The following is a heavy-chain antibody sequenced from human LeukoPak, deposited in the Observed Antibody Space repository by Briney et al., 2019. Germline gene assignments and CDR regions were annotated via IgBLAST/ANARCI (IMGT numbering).Heavy chain of an antibody. CDR1: GFTFSSYA. D-gene: IGHD2-2*01. J-gene: IGHJ4*02. V-gene: IGHV3-30-3*01. CDR3: ARGRAYCSSTSCYFPGY. CDR2: ISYDGSNK. Sequence: PGGSLRLSCAASGFTFSSYAMHWVRQAPGKGLEWVAVISYDGSNKYYADSVKGRFTISRDNSKNTLYLQMNSLRAEDTAVYYCARGRAYCSSTSCYFPGYWGQGTLVTVSS.